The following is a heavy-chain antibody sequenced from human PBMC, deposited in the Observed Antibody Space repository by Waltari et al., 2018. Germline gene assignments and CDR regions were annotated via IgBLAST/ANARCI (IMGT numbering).Heavy chain of an antibody. Sequence: QMQLVQSGPAVQKPMTSVRVSCQASGFTFGKSAIQWVRQARGQPLEWIGGIVVGNGYTNSARKFQERVTITRDMSTSTSYMEVSSLSFDDTADYYCVAEDTTLGRIYWGQGTLVVVSS. V-gene: IGHV1-58*02. J-gene: IGHJ4*02. CDR2: IVVGNGYT. CDR3: VAEDTTLGRIY. D-gene: IGHD2-15*01. CDR1: GFTFGKSA.